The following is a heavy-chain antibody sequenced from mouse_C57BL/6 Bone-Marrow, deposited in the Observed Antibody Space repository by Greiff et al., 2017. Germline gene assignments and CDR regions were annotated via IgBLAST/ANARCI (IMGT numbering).Heavy chain of an antibody. CDR2: IHPSDSDT. D-gene: IGHD1-1*01. CDR1: GYTFTSYW. Sequence: HVHVKQPGAELVKPGASVKVSCKASGYTFTSYWMHWVKQRPGQGLEWIGRIHPSDSDTNYNQKFKGKATLTVDKSSSTAYMHLSSLTSEDSAVYYCAIWGTTVVAPSAMDYWGQGTSVTVSS. J-gene: IGHJ4*01. V-gene: IGHV1-74*01. CDR3: AIWGTTVVAPSAMDY.